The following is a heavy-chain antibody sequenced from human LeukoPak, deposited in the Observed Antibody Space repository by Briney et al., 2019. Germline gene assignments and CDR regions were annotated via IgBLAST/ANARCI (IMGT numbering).Heavy chain of an antibody. D-gene: IGHD2-2*01. Sequence: SETLSLTCTVSGGSISSGGYYWSWIRQHPGKGLEWIGYIYYSESTYYNPSLKSRVTISVDTSKNQFSLKLSSVTAADTAVYYCARVRRDIVVVPAAYFFDYWGQGTLVTVSS. CDR1: GGSISSGGYY. J-gene: IGHJ4*02. V-gene: IGHV4-31*03. CDR2: IYYSEST. CDR3: ARVRRDIVVVPAAYFFDY.